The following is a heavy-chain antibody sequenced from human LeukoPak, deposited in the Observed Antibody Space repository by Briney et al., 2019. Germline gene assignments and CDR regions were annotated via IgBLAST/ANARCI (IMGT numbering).Heavy chain of an antibody. CDR2: IYYSGST. J-gene: IGHJ4*02. CDR1: GGSISSGGYY. CDR3: ARGGDTAMDAFDY. Sequence: SETLSLTCTVSGGSISSGGYYWSWIRQHPGKGLEWIGYIYYSGSTYYNPSLKSRVTISVDTSKNQFSLKLSSVTAADTAVYYCARGGDTAMDAFDYGGQGTLVTVSS. D-gene: IGHD5-18*01. V-gene: IGHV4-31*03.